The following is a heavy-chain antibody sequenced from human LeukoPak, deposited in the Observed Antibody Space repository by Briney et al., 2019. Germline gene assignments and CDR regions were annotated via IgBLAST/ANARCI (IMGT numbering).Heavy chain of an antibody. CDR2: LPNDGRNK. J-gene: IGHJ4*02. Sequence: GGSLRLSCAASGFTFSNYGMHWVRQAPGKGLEWVAYLPNDGRNKYYGDSVKGRFTISRDNSKNTLYLQMNSLRAEDTAVYYCAFYTPIWGGSWGQGTLVTVSS. CDR3: AFYTPIWGGS. V-gene: IGHV3-30*02. D-gene: IGHD3-16*01. CDR1: GFTFSNYG.